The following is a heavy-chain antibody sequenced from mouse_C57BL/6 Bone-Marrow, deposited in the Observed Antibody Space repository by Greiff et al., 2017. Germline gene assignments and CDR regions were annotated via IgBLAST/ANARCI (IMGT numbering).Heavy chain of an antibody. CDR2: IIYDCSST. CDR3: ARGKVGEYWYFDV. Sequence: EVQRVESEGGLMQPGSSMKLSCTASGFTFSDYYMSWVRQVPEKGLEWVANIIYDCSSTYYLDSLKSSFIISSDNATNILYLKVSSLQSEDDATYYCARGKVGEYWYFDVWGTGTTVTVSS. V-gene: IGHV5-16*01. CDR1: GFTFSDYY. J-gene: IGHJ1*03. D-gene: IGHD2-13*01.